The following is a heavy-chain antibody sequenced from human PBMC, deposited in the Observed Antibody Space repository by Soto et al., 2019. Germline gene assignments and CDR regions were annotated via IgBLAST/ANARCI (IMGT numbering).Heavy chain of an antibody. V-gene: IGHV1-2*02. J-gene: IGHJ6*02. CDR1: GYTFTGYY. D-gene: IGHD2-8*01. CDR2: INPNSGGT. CDR3: ARGMLNYYYGMDV. Sequence: ASGKVSCKASGYTFTGYYMHWVRQAPGQGLEWMGWINPNSGGTNYAQKFQGRVTMTRDTSISTAYMELSRLRSDDTAVYYCARGMLNYYYGMDVWGQGTTVTVSS.